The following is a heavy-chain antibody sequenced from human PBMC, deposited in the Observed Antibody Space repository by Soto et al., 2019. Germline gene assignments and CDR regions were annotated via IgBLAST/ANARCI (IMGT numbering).Heavy chain of an antibody. D-gene: IGHD3-3*01. J-gene: IGHJ4*02. Sequence: QVQLQESGPGLAKPSETLSLTCTVSGGSISTYYWSWIRQPPGKGLEWIGYIYYSGSTNYNPSLKRRVTISVDTSKNQCSLKLSSVTAADTAVYYCARGGWRHIDYWGQGTLVTVSS. CDR3: ARGGWRHIDY. CDR2: IYYSGST. V-gene: IGHV4-59*08. CDR1: GGSISTYY.